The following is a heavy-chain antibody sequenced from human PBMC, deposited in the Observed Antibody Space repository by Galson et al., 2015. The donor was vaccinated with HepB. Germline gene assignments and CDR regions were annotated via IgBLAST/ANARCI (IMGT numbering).Heavy chain of an antibody. Sequence: SVKVSCKASGYTFTSYAMHWVRQAPGQRLEWMGWINAGNGNTKYSQKFQGRVTITRDTSASTAYMELSSLRSEDTAVYYCARDVPVDNAFDIWGQGTMVTVSS. D-gene: IGHD2-8*02. J-gene: IGHJ3*02. CDR1: GYTFTSYA. CDR2: INAGNGNT. CDR3: ARDVPVDNAFDI. V-gene: IGHV1-3*01.